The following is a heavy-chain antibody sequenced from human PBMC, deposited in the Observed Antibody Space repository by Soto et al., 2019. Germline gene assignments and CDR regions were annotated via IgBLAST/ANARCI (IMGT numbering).Heavy chain of an antibody. J-gene: IGHJ6*04. CDR3: ARGPPRYGMDV. CDR1: GYTFTGYY. Sequence: QVQLVQSGADVKKPGASVKVSCKASGYTFTGYYMHWGRQAPGQGLEWLGWINPNSGGTNYEQKFQVRVPRTRDTDSSTAYMELSRLRADDTAVYYWARGPPRYGMDVWGKGTTVTVSS. V-gene: IGHV1-2*02. CDR2: INPNSGGT.